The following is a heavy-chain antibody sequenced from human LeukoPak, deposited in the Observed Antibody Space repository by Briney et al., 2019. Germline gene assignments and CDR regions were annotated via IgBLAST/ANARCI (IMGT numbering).Heavy chain of an antibody. CDR3: AKGIAAAGIRGLDY. CDR2: ISSSGSTI. Sequence: GGSLRLPCAASGFTFSDYYMSWIRQAPGKGLEWVSYISSSGSTIYYADSVKGRFTISRDNSKNTLYLQMDSLRAEDMALYYCAKGIAAAGIRGLDYWGQGTLVTVSS. V-gene: IGHV3-11*01. J-gene: IGHJ4*02. CDR1: GFTFSDYY. D-gene: IGHD6-13*01.